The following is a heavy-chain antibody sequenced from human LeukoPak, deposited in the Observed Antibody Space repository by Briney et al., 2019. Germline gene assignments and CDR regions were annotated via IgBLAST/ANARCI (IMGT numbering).Heavy chain of an antibody. CDR2: VHYSGTT. J-gene: IGHJ4*02. Sequence: PSETLSLTCTVSGYSLTNGHYWGWVRQPPGKGLEWIGCVHYSGTTYYKPSLKRRITIEDTSKNQFSLKLSSVTAADTAMYYCARMGRREPVDYWGQGILVTVSS. D-gene: IGHD1-26*01. CDR1: GYSLTNGHY. V-gene: IGHV4-38-2*02. CDR3: ARMGRREPVDY.